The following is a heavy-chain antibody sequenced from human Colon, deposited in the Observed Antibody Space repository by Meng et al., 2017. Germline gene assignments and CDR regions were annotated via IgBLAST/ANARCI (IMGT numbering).Heavy chain of an antibody. CDR3: ARDRKHYGERGWFDP. J-gene: IGHJ5*02. Sequence: QESGPGLVQPSQTLSPTCTVSGGSISSGDYYWSWIRQPPGKGLEWIGYIYYSGSTYSNASLKSRVTISIDRSKNQFSLKLSSVTAADTAMYYCARDRKHYGERGWFDPWGQGTLVTVSS. D-gene: IGHD4-17*01. V-gene: IGHV4-30-4*01. CDR2: IYYSGST. CDR1: GGSISSGDYY.